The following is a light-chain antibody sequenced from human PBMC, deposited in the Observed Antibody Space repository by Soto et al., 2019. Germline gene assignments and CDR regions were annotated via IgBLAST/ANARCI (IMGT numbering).Light chain of an antibody. CDR2: KAS. CDR1: QSISSW. CDR3: QQYNSYPWT. J-gene: IGKJ1*01. V-gene: IGKV1-5*03. Sequence: DIQMTQSPSTLSASVGDRVTITCRASQSISSWLAWYQQKPGKAPKLLIYKASSLESGVPSRFSGSGSGTEFTLSISSLHPDVFATYYCQQYNSYPWTFGQGTKVEIK.